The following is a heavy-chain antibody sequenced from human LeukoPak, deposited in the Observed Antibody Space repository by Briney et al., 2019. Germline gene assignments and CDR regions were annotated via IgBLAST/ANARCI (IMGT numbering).Heavy chain of an antibody. J-gene: IGHJ3*02. V-gene: IGHV3-21*01. CDR1: GFTFSSYT. CDR2: ISSSSSYI. D-gene: IGHD5/OR15-5a*01. CDR3: ARGSVVAPNAFDI. Sequence: PGGSLRLSCEASGFTFSSYTMTWVRQAPGKGLEWVSSISSSSSYIYYADSVKGRFTISRDNAKNSLYLQMNSLRAEDTAVYYCARGSVVAPNAFDIWGQGTMVTASS.